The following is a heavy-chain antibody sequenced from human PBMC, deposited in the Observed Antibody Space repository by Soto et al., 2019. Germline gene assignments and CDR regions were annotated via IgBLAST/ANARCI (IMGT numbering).Heavy chain of an antibody. V-gene: IGHV1-24*01. Sequence: ASVKVSCKVSGYTLTELSMHWVRQAPGKGLEWMGGFDPEDGETIYAQKFQGRVTMTEDTSTDTAYMELSSLRSEDTAVYYCATGRIVVVTAPSSYYYGMDVWGQGTTVTVS. J-gene: IGHJ6*02. CDR2: FDPEDGET. CDR1: GYTLTELS. D-gene: IGHD2-21*02. CDR3: ATGRIVVVTAPSSYYYGMDV.